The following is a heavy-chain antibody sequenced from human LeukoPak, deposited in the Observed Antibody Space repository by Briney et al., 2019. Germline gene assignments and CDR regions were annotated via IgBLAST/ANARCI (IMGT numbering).Heavy chain of an antibody. CDR1: GYSISSGYY. D-gene: IGHD3-10*01. CDR2: IYHSGST. V-gene: IGHV4-38-2*02. CDR3: ARVGLNYYGSGSYQKGRDY. Sequence: PSETLSLTCTVSGYSISSGYYWGWIRQPPGKGLEWIGSIYHSGSTNYNPSLKSRVTISVDKSKNQFSLKLSSVTAADTAVYYCARVGLNYYGSGSYQKGRDYWGQGTLVTVSS. J-gene: IGHJ4*02.